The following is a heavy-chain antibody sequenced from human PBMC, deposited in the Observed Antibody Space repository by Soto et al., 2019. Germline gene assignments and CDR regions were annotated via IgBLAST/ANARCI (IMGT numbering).Heavy chain of an antibody. CDR2: VRGSGGST. CDR3: AKHKRDQLLCLKDY. J-gene: IGHJ4*02. V-gene: IGHV3-23*01. D-gene: IGHD2-2*01. Sequence: GGSLRLSCAASGFTFSTYAMSWVRQAPGKGLEWVSGVRGSGGSTSYADSVKGRFTISRDNSKNTLYLQINSLRAEDTAVYYCAKHKRDQLLCLKDYWGQGTLVTVSS. CDR1: GFTFSTYA.